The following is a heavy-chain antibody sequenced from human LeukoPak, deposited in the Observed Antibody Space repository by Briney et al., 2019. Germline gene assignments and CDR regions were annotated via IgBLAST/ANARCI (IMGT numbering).Heavy chain of an antibody. CDR3: ASYAYGDYVLTG. D-gene: IGHD4-17*01. J-gene: IGHJ4*02. Sequence: ASVKLSCKASGYTFTSYGISGVRQAPGQGLECMGWISAYNGNTNYAQKLQGRVTMTTDTSTSTAYMELRSLRSDDTAVYYCASYAYGDYVLTGWGQGTLVTVSS. V-gene: IGHV1-18*01. CDR2: ISAYNGNT. CDR1: GYTFTSYG.